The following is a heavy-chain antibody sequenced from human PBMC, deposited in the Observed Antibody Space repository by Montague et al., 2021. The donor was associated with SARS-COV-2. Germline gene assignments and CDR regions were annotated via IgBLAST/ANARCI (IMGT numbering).Heavy chain of an antibody. CDR3: ARKAAPQYCAGGSCYQPEDF. V-gene: IGHV3-21*01. Sequence: SRRLSFSASGFTFSSFSMNWVRQAPGKGLEWVAIIGSSSSYMYYADSVKGRFTISRDNAKNSLYLQMNSLRGDDTAIYYCARKAAPQYCAGGSCYQPEDFWGQGTQVTVSS. J-gene: IGHJ4*02. CDR2: IGSSSSYM. CDR1: GFTFSSFS. D-gene: IGHD2-15*01.